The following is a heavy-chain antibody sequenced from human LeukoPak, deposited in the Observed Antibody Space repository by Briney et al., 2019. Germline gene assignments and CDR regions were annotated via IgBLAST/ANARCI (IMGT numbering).Heavy chain of an antibody. Sequence: GRSLRLSCAASGFTFSSYAMHWVRQAPGKGLEWVAVISHDGSNKYYADSVKGRFTISRDNSKNTLYLQMNSLRAEDTAVYYCARGTYYDFWSGYYRPYYYYGMDVWGQGTTVTVSS. D-gene: IGHD3-3*01. CDR1: GFTFSSYA. J-gene: IGHJ6*02. CDR2: ISHDGSNK. V-gene: IGHV3-30*04. CDR3: ARGTYYDFWSGYYRPYYYYGMDV.